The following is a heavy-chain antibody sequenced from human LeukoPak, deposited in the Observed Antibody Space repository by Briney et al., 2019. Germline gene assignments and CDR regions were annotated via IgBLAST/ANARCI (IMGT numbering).Heavy chain of an antibody. D-gene: IGHD1-26*01. Sequence: GGSLRLSCAASGFTFSSYGMSWVRQAPGKGLEWFSAISGSGGSTYYADSVKGRFTISRDNGKNTIYLQMNSLRAEDTAVFYCAKGGARLHSYYFDYWGQGTLVTVSS. CDR3: AKGGARLHSYYFDY. V-gene: IGHV3-23*01. J-gene: IGHJ4*02. CDR2: ISGSGGST. CDR1: GFTFSSYG.